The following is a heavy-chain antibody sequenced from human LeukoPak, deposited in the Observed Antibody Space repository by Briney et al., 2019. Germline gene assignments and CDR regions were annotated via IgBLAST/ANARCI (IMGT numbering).Heavy chain of an antibody. V-gene: IGHV3-21*01. CDR3: ARGGGNFDY. CDR2: ISSTSTYI. J-gene: IGHJ4*02. Sequence: GGSLRLSCVASEFTFSSYTINWVRQAPGKGLEWVSSISSTSTYISYADSVKGRFTISRDNAKNSLYLQMNSLRAEDTAVYYCARGGGNFDYWGQGTLVTVSS. CDR1: EFTFSSYT. D-gene: IGHD2-15*01.